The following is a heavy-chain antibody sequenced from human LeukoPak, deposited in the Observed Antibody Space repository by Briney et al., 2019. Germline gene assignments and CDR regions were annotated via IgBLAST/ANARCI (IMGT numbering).Heavy chain of an antibody. CDR3: ASLSSTVVILGTGYFDY. J-gene: IGHJ4*02. D-gene: IGHD4-23*01. CDR2: IIPIFGTA. V-gene: IGHV1-69*13. Sequence: SVKVSCKASGGTFSSYAISWVRQAPGQGLEWMGGIIPIFGTANYAQKFQGRVTITANESTSTAYMELSSLRSEDTAVYYCASLSSTVVILGTGYFDYWGQGTLVTVSS. CDR1: GGTFSSYA.